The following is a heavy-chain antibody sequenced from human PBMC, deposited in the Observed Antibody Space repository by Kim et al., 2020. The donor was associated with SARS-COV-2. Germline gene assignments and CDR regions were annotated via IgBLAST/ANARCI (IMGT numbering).Heavy chain of an antibody. Sequence: STYYADSVKGRFTISRDNSKNTLYLQMNSLRAEDTAVYYCAGLEVGALDYWGQGTLVTVSS. CDR3: AGLEVGALDY. CDR2: ST. D-gene: IGHD1-26*01. J-gene: IGHJ4*02. V-gene: IGHV3-53*01.